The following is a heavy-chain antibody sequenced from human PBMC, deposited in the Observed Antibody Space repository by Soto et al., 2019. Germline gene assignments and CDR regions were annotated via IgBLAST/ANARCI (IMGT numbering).Heavy chain of an antibody. CDR3: AKVILSPHYYMDV. J-gene: IGHJ6*03. CDR1: GFTFSSYA. Sequence: GGSLRLSCAASGFTFSSYAMSWVRQAPGKGLEWVSAISGSGGSTYYADSVKGRFTISRDNTKNTLYLQMNSLRAEDTAVYYCAKVILSPHYYMDVWGKGTTVTVSS. V-gene: IGHV3-23*01. D-gene: IGHD3-16*02. CDR2: ISGSGGST.